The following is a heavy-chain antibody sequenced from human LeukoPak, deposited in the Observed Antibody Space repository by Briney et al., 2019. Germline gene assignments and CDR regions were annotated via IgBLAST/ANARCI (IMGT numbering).Heavy chain of an antibody. D-gene: IGHD2-15*01. CDR2: INPSGGST. Sequence: GASVKVSCKASGYTFTSYYMHGVRQAPGQGLEWMGIINPSGGSTSYAQKFQGRVTMTRDTSTSTVYMELSSLRSEDTAVYYGARAPVAYYYYYGMDVWGQGTTVTVSS. V-gene: IGHV1-46*01. CDR1: GYTFTSYY. J-gene: IGHJ6*02. CDR3: ARAPVAYYYYYGMDV.